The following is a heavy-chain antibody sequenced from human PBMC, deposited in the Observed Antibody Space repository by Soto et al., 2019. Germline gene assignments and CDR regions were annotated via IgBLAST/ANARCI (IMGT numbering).Heavy chain of an antibody. V-gene: IGHV3-74*01. CDR1: GFNFRDFW. CDR2: IPSDGRDV. J-gene: IGHJ4*02. D-gene: IGHD1-26*01. Sequence: GGSLTLSCEASGFNFRDFWMHWVRQPPGKGPEWVSNIPSDGRDVSYADSVRGRFTITRDDARNTLYLQMSDLRVEDTAIYYCTRDDSGLGIDYWGQGTQVTVSS. CDR3: TRDDSGLGIDY.